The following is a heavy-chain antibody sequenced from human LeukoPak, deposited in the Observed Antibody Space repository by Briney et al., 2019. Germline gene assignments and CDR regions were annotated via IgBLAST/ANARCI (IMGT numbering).Heavy chain of an antibody. J-gene: IGHJ4*02. CDR2: ISSSSSYI. D-gene: IGHD3-22*01. V-gene: IGHV3-21*01. Sequence: PGGSLKLSCAASGFTFSSYSMNWVRQAPGKGLEWVSSISSSSSYIYYADSVKGRFTISRDNAKNSLYLQMNSLIAEDTAVYYCARDSSPYESSGLTVDYWGQGTLVTVSS. CDR1: GFTFSSYS. CDR3: ARDSSPYESSGLTVDY.